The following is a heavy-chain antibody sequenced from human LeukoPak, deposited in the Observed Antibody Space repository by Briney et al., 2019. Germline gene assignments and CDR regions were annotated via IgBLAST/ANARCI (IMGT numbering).Heavy chain of an antibody. Sequence: PSETLSLTCAVHGGSFSGYYWSWIRQPPGKGLEWIGEINHSGSTNYNPSLKSRVTISVDTSKNQFSLKLSSVTAADTAVYYCARGPPTAWWIYYYGMDVWGQGTTVTVSS. CDR1: GGSFSGYY. CDR2: INHSGST. J-gene: IGHJ6*02. CDR3: ARGPPTAWWIYYYGMDV. V-gene: IGHV4-34*01. D-gene: IGHD2-15*01.